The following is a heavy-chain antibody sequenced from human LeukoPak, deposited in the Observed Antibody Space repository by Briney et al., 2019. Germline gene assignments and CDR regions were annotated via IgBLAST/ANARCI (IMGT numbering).Heavy chain of an antibody. J-gene: IGHJ4*02. CDR2: ISAYNGNT. D-gene: IGHD3-22*01. CDR3: AVVVTMIVVGRTCFDN. Sequence: ASVKVPCKASGYAFTSYGISWVRQAPGQGLEWMGWISAYNGNTNYAQKLQGRVTMTPDTSTSTAYMELRRLRCDDTAVYYCAVVVTMIVVGRTCFDNCGQGTPGTVS. V-gene: IGHV1-18*01. CDR1: GYAFTSYG.